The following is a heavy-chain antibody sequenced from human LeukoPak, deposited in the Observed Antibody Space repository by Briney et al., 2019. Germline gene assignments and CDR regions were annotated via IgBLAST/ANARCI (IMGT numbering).Heavy chain of an antibody. D-gene: IGHD2-2*01. CDR3: ARDPYCSSTSCLSLNFDY. CDR1: GYTFTGYS. J-gene: IGHJ4*02. Sequence: ASVKVSCKASGYTFTGYSMHWVRQAPGQGLEWMGWINPNSGGTNYAQKFQGRVTMTRDTSISTAYMELSRLRSDDTAVYYCARDPYCSSTSCLSLNFDYWGQGTLVTVSS. V-gene: IGHV1-2*02. CDR2: INPNSGGT.